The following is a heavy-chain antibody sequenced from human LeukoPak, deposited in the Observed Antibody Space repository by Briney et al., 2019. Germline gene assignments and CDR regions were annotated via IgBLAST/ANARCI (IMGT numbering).Heavy chain of an antibody. Sequence: SETLSLTCAVYGGSFNGYHWTWIRQPPGKGLEWMGEINQSGGTIYNPSLKSRVTISADTSKKQFSLRVTSVTAADTAVYYCARCIPRVLTKPNSGFDPWREGTLVSVPS. CDR3: ARCIPRVLTKPNSGFDP. CDR1: GGSFNGYH. CDR2: INQSGGT. D-gene: IGHD2-21*01. J-gene: IGHJ5*02. V-gene: IGHV4-34*01.